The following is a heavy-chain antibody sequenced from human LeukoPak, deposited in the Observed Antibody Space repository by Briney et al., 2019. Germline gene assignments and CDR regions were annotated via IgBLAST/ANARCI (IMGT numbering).Heavy chain of an antibody. Sequence: ASVKVSCKASGGTFSSYAISWVRQAPGQGLEWMGRIIPILGIANYAQKFQGRVTITADKSTSTAYMELSSLRSEDTAVYYCARDQGRGYYYDSSGHPGGYWGQGTLVTVSS. CDR2: IIPILGIA. CDR3: ARDQGRGYYYDSSGHPGGY. J-gene: IGHJ4*02. D-gene: IGHD3-22*01. V-gene: IGHV1-69*04. CDR1: GGTFSSYA.